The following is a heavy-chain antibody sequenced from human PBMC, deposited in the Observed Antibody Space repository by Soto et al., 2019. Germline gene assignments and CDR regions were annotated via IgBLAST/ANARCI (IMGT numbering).Heavy chain of an antibody. CDR2: ISKDGSVI. CDR3: VRSRSGAVPDSLAY. V-gene: IGHV3-30*04. J-gene: IGHJ4*02. D-gene: IGHD3-10*01. CDR1: GFMFSRYA. Sequence: QVQLVESGGGVVPPGRSLRLSCAASGFMFSRYAMHWVRQAPGKGLEWVAVISKDGSVIYYADSVKGRFTISRDKSKNVVYLQLNSLRDEDTAVFYCVRSRSGAVPDSLAYWGQGTLVTVAS.